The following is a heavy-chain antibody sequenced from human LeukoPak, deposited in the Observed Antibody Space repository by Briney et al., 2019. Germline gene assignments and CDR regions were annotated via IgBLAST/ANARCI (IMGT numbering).Heavy chain of an antibody. CDR2: IYHTGNI. Sequence: PSETLSLTCAVSGGSISSSNWWSWVRQPPGKGLEWIGEIYHTGNINYNPSLKSRVSISVDKSKNQSSLKLSSVTAADTAVYYCARVGYSYVAFDIWGQGTMVTVSS. CDR1: GGSISSSNW. J-gene: IGHJ3*02. D-gene: IGHD5-18*01. V-gene: IGHV4-4*02. CDR3: ARVGYSYVAFDI.